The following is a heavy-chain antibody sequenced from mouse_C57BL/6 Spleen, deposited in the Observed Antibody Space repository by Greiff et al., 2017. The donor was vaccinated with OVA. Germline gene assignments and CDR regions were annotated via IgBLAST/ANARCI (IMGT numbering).Heavy chain of an antibody. CDR3: AKNYYYGSGGYFDV. V-gene: IGHV1-50*01. CDR1: GYTFTSYW. D-gene: IGHD1-1*01. J-gene: IGHJ1*03. CDR2: IDPSDSYT. Sequence: VQLQQPGAELVKPGASVKLSCKASGYTFTSYWMQWVKQRPGQGLEWIGEIDPSDSYTNYNQKFKGKATLTVDTSSSTAYMQLSSLTSEDSAVYYCAKNYYYGSGGYFDVWGTVTTVTVSS.